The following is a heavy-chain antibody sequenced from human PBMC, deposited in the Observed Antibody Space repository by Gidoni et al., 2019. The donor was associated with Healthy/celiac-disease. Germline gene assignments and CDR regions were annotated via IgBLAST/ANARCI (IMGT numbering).Heavy chain of an antibody. CDR3: ARDSAIVGLGYYYYYMDV. Sequence: QVQLVESGGGVVQPGRSLRLSCAASGFTFRSYGLHWVRQAPGKGLEWVAVISYDGSNKYYADSVKGRFTISRDNSKNTLYLQMNSLRAEDTAVYYCARDSAIVGLGYYYYYMDVWGKGTTVTVSS. CDR1: GFTFRSYG. J-gene: IGHJ6*03. CDR2: ISYDGSNK. V-gene: IGHV3-30*03. D-gene: IGHD3-10*01.